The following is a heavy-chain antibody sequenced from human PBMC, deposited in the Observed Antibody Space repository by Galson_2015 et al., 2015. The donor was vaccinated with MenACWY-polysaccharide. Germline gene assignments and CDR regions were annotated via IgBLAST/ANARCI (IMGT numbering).Heavy chain of an antibody. Sequence: ATLSLTCAVSGSSISSGYYWGWLRQPPGQGLEWIGSIYHSGSTYYNPSLKSRVTISVDTSKNQFSLKLSPVTAADTAVYYCARVEKYSGSYYILHWGQGTLVTVSS. D-gene: IGHD1-26*01. J-gene: IGHJ4*02. V-gene: IGHV4-38-2*01. CDR1: GSSISSGYY. CDR3: ARVEKYSGSYYILH. CDR2: IYHSGST.